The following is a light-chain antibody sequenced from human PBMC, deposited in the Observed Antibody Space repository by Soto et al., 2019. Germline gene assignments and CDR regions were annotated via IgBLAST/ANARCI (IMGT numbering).Light chain of an antibody. CDR2: SNN. J-gene: IGLJ2*01. V-gene: IGLV1-44*01. CDR3: AAWDDSLNAL. CDR1: SSNIGSNT. Sequence: QSVLTQPPSASGTPGQRVTISCSGSSSNIGSNTVNWYQQLPGTAPKLLIYSNNXRPSGVPDRFSGSKSGTSASLAISGPXXXXEADYYCAAWDDSLNALFGGGTKLTVL.